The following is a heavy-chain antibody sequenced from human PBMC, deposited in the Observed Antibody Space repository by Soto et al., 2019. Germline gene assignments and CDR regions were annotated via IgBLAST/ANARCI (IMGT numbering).Heavy chain of an antibody. CDR1: GYTLTSYA. CDR3: ARIKVAARTLDY. V-gene: IGHV1-3*01. CDR2: IDAGNGNT. J-gene: IGHJ4*02. D-gene: IGHD6-6*01. Sequence: SVKGSCRASGYTLTSYATHCERRAPGQRLEWVGWIDAGNGNTKYSQKFRGRVTITRDTSASTAYMALSSLRSQHTAVYYSARIKVAARTLDYWAKGPPVTVP.